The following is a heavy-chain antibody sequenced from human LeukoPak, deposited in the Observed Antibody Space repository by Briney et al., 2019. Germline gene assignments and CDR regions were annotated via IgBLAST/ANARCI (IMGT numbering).Heavy chain of an antibody. CDR3: ARVDDSGSYSGIDY. Sequence: GESLKISCAASGFTFSRYTMAWVRQAPGKGLEWVSYISSGSRTIYNADSVKGRFTISRDNAKNVLPLQMNSLRDEDTAVYYCARVDDSGSYSGIDYWGQGTLVTVSS. V-gene: IGHV3-48*02. J-gene: IGHJ4*02. CDR1: GFTFSRYT. D-gene: IGHD1-26*01. CDR2: ISSGSRTI.